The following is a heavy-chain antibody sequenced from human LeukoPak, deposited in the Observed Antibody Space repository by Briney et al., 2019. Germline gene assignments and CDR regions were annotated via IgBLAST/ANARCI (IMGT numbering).Heavy chain of an antibody. CDR1: GYTFTSYA. D-gene: IGHD3-22*01. V-gene: IGHV7-4-1*02. CDR3: ARGPYYYDSSGYYPTAFDI. Sequence: ASVKVSCKASGYTFTSYAMNWVRQAPGQGLEWMGWINTNTGNPTYAQGFTGRFVFSLDTSVSTAYLQISSLKAEDTAVYYCARGPYYYDSSGYYPTAFDIWGQGTMVTVSS. J-gene: IGHJ3*02. CDR2: INTNTGNP.